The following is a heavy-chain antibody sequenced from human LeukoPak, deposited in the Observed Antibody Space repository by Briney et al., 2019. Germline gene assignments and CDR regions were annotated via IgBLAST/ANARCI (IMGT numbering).Heavy chain of an antibody. V-gene: IGHV1-46*01. CDR3: ARTPYYYDSSGYGFDY. J-gene: IGHJ4*01. CDR1: GYTFTSYY. CDR2: INPSGGST. Sequence: ASVKVSCKASGYTFTSYYMHWVRQAPGQGLEWMGIINPSGGSTSYAQKFQGRVTMTRDTSTSTVYMELSSLRSEDTAVYYCARTPYYYDSSGYGFDYWGQEPWSPSPQ. D-gene: IGHD3-22*01.